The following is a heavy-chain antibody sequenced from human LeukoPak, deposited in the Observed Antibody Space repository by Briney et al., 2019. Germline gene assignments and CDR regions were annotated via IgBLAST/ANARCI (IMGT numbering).Heavy chain of an antibody. CDR1: GGTLSSYS. CDR3: ARGGLYSSAWFDP. J-gene: IGHJ5*02. D-gene: IGHD6-19*01. Sequence: SVKLSCKASGGTLSSYSISWVRQAPGQGLEWMGGIIPILNITNFEQKYQGRVAITADRSTNIVYMELSSLRSEDTAVYYCARGGLYSSAWFDPWGQGTLVTVSS. CDR2: IIPILNIT. V-gene: IGHV1-69*10.